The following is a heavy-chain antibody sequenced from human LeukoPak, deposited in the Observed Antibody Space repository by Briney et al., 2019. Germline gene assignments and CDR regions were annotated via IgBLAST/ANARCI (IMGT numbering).Heavy chain of an antibody. CDR2: INPSGGST. CDR3: ARAKGLFDH. CDR1: GYTFAIYY. Sequence: ASVKVSCKASGYTFAIYYIHWVRQAPGQGREWMGLINPSGGSTSYTRKFQGRLTMTRDTSTSTVYMELSSLRSEDTAVYYCARAKGLFDHWGQGTLVTVSS. V-gene: IGHV1-46*01. J-gene: IGHJ4*02.